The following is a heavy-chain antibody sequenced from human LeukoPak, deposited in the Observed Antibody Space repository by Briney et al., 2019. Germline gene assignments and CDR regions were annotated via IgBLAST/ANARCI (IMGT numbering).Heavy chain of an antibody. J-gene: IGHJ4*02. Sequence: SETLSLTCAVYGGSFSGYYWSWIRQPPGKGLEWIGEINHSGSTNYNPSLKSRVTISVDTPKNQFSLKLSSVTAADTAVYYCARVGLSAAAGTSDDYWGQGTLVTVSS. CDR3: ARVGLSAAAGTSDDY. V-gene: IGHV4-34*01. CDR1: GGSFSGYY. D-gene: IGHD6-13*01. CDR2: INHSGST.